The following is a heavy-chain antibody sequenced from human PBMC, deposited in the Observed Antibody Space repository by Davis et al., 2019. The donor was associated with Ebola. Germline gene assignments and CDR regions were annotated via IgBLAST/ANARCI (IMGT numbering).Heavy chain of an antibody. V-gene: IGHV3-66*01. CDR2: IYSGGNT. Sequence: GESLKISCAASGFIVTSNYMSWVRQAPGKGLEWVSVIYSGGNTYYADSVKGRFTISRDNSKNTLYLQMNSLRAEDTAVYYCARGPIAAAGIPLGWLNYWGQGTLVTVSS. CDR3: ARGPIAAAGIPLGWLNY. CDR1: GFIVTSNY. J-gene: IGHJ4*02. D-gene: IGHD6-13*01.